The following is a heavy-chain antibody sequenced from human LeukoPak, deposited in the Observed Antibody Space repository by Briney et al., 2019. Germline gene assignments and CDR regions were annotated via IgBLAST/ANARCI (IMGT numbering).Heavy chain of an antibody. D-gene: IGHD3-3*01. CDR2: ISSSGSTI. CDR3: ATVLLEWLLSGAFDI. V-gene: IGHV3-48*03. Sequence: QSGGSLRLSCAASGFTFSSYEMNWVRQAPGKGLEWVSYISSSGSTIYYADSVKGRFTISRDNAKNSLYLQMNSLRAEDTAVYYCATVLLEWLLSGAFDIWGQGTMVTVSS. J-gene: IGHJ3*02. CDR1: GFTFSSYE.